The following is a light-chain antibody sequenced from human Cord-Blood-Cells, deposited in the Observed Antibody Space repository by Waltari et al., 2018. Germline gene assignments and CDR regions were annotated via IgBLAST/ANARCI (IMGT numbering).Light chain of an antibody. CDR2: EVS. Sequence: QSALTQPSPVAGSPGLSIPLSCTGTSSHVGGYKQSSCYQQHPGKAHKLMIYEVSNRPSGVSNRFSGSKSGNTASLTISGLQAEDEADYYCSSYTSSSTLYVFGTGTKVTVL. CDR3: SSYTSSSTLYV. J-gene: IGLJ1*01. V-gene: IGLV2-14*01. CDR1: SSHVGGYKQ.